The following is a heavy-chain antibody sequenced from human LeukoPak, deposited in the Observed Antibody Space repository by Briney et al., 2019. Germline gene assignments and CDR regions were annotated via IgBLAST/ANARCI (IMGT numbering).Heavy chain of an antibody. CDR2: INHSGST. D-gene: IGHD3-22*01. CDR3: ARGRGSFFYYDSSGYSGAFDI. Sequence: KSSETLSLTCAVYGGSFSGYYWSWIRQPPGKGLEWIGEINHSGSTNYNPSLKSRVTISVDTSKNQFSLKLSSVTAADTAVYYCARGRGSFFYYDSSGYSGAFDIWGQGTMVTVSS. CDR1: GGSFSGYY. V-gene: IGHV4-34*01. J-gene: IGHJ3*02.